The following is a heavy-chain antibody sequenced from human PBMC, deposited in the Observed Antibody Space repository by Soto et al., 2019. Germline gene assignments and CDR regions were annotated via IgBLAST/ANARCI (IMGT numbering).Heavy chain of an antibody. V-gene: IGHV3-66*01. CDR2: IYSGGST. CDR3: ATVSYYDSSGFNH. D-gene: IGHD3-22*01. CDR1: AFTVSNNY. Sequence: PGGSLRLSCAASAFTVSNNYMSWVRQAPGKGLEWVSVIYSGGSTFYADSVKGRFTISRDNSKNTLYLQVNSLRADDTAMYYCATVSYYDSSGFNHWGRGTLVTVSS. J-gene: IGHJ4*03.